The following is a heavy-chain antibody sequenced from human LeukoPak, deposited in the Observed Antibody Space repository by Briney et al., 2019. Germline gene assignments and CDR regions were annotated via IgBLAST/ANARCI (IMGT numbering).Heavy chain of an antibody. D-gene: IGHD1-26*01. CDR2: IYYSGTT. Sequence: SETLSLTCTVSGGSIISSNHYWGWIRQPPGKGLEWIANIYYSGTTYSNPSLKSRLTISVDTSKNQFSLKLSSVTAADTAVYYCARVMWEGPPLSGYYFYGMDVWGQGTTVTVSS. J-gene: IGHJ6*02. CDR3: ARVMWEGPPLSGYYFYGMDV. V-gene: IGHV4-39*07. CDR1: GGSIISSNHY.